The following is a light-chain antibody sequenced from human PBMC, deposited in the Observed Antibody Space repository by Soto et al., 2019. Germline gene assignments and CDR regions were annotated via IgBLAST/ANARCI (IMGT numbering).Light chain of an antibody. CDR3: QQYGSPLT. CDR2: GAS. V-gene: IGKV3-20*01. J-gene: IGKJ4*01. CDR1: QSVSSSY. Sequence: EIVLTQSPGTLSLSPGERATLSCRASQSVSSSYLAWYQQKPGQAPRLLIYGASSRATGIPDGFSGSGSWTDFTLTIGILEPEDFTVYYCQQYGSPLTFGGGTKVEIK.